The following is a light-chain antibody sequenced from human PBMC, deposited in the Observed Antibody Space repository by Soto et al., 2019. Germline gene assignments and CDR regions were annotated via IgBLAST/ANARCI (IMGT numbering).Light chain of an antibody. CDR3: QQYGSSRTWT. Sequence: VLQQSPATLSFSPVYVSPLSVMASQSINPYLAWYQQKPGQAPRLLIYDASSRATGIQDRFSGSGSGTDFTLNISTLEPEDFAVYYCQQYGSSRTWTVGQGTR. J-gene: IGKJ5*01. CDR2: DAS. CDR1: QSINPY. V-gene: IGKV3-20*01.